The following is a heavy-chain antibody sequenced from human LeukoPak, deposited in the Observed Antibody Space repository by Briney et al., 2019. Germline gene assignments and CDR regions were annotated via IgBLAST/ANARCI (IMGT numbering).Heavy chain of an antibody. J-gene: IGHJ4*02. V-gene: IGHV3-23*01. CDR1: GFTFSDFA. D-gene: IGHD1-1*01. CDR2: TDGTGGDS. Sequence: PGGSLRLSCVASGFTFSDFAMSWVRQTPGKRLEWVASTDGTGGDSYYADAVKGRFTISRDNSKNTLYLQMNSLRAEDTAVYYCARQNSYHWVTFDYWGQGTLVTVSS. CDR3: ARQNSYHWVTFDY.